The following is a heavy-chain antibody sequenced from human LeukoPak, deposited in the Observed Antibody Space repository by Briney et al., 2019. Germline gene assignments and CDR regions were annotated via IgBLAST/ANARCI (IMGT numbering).Heavy chain of an antibody. D-gene: IGHD3-16*01. CDR1: GYTFTSYG. CDR2: ISAYNGNT. V-gene: IGHV1-18*01. CDR3: ARDQTYGDFDY. J-gene: IGHJ4*02. Sequence: ASVKVSCKASGYTFTSYGIRWVRQAPGQGLEWMGWISAYNGNTNYAQKLQGRVTMTTDTTTSTAYMELRSLRSDDTAVYYCARDQTYGDFDYWGQGTLVTVSS.